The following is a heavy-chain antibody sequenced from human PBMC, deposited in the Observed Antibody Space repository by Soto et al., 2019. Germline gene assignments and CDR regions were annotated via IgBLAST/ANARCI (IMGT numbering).Heavy chain of an antibody. J-gene: IGHJ6*02. CDR3: ATDGAAGAGMGV. CDR2: ISSGGEYL. D-gene: IGHD6-13*01. Sequence: EVPLVESGGGLVKPGGSLRLSCAASGLTFSAFGMNWVRQAPGKGLEWVSSISSGGEYLDYADSVKGRLTISRENSKNSLFLQLASLRVEDTAVFYWATDGAAGAGMGVWGQGTTVTVSS. V-gene: IGHV3-21*01. CDR1: GLTFSAFG.